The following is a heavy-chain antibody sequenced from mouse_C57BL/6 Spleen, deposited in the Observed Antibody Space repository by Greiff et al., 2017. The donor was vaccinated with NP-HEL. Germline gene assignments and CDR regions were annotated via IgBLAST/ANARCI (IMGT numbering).Heavy chain of an antibody. V-gene: IGHV1-82*01. CDR2: IYPGDGDT. J-gene: IGHJ2*01. Sequence: QVQLQQSGPELVKPGASVKISCKASGYAFSSSWMNWVKQRPGKGLEWIGRIYPGDGDTNYNGKFKGKATLTADKSSSTAYMQLSSLTSEDSAVYFCAREGYYSNFDYWGQGTTLTVSS. CDR3: AREGYYSNFDY. D-gene: IGHD2-5*01. CDR1: GYAFSSSW.